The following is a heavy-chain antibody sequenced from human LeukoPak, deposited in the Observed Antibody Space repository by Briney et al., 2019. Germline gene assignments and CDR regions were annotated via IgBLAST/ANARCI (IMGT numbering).Heavy chain of an antibody. J-gene: IGHJ4*02. V-gene: IGHV3-53*01. CDR1: GFTFKNAW. CDR3: ARTMITVAGTPFDY. Sequence: PGGSLRLSCAASGFTFKNAWMSWARQAPGKGLEWVSVIYSGGSTYYADSVKGRFTISRDNSKNTLYLQMNSLRAEDTAVYYCARTMITVAGTPFDYWGQGTLVTVSS. D-gene: IGHD6-19*01. CDR2: IYSGGST.